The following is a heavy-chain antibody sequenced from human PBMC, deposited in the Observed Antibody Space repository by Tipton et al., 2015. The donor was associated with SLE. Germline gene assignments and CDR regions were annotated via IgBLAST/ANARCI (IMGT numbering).Heavy chain of an antibody. D-gene: IGHD6-13*01. CDR2: ISSDSTYI. CDR3: TSLGDAAALTLY. V-gene: IGHV3-21*04. CDR1: GFPFSSYS. Sequence: SLRLSCAASGFPFSSYSMNWVRQAPGKGLEWVSSISSDSTYIYYADSMKGRFTISRDDSKNTAYLQMNSLKTEDTAVYYCTSLGDAAALTLYWGQGTLVTVSS. J-gene: IGHJ4*02.